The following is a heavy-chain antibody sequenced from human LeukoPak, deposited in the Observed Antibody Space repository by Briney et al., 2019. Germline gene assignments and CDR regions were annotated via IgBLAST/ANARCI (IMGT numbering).Heavy chain of an antibody. D-gene: IGHD1-1*01. J-gene: IGHJ4*02. Sequence: GGSLRLSCAASGFTFDDYGMSWVRQAPGKGLGWVSGINWNGGSTGYADSVKGRFTISRDNAKNSLYLQMNSLRAEDTALHYCARGSQLELDYFDYWGQGTLVTVSS. V-gene: IGHV3-20*04. CDR3: ARGSQLELDYFDY. CDR1: GFTFDDYG. CDR2: INWNGGST.